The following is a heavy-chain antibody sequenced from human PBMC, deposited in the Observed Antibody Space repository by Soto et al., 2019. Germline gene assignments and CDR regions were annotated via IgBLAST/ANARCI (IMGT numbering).Heavy chain of an antibody. D-gene: IGHD4-17*01. Sequence: ASVQVSCKASGGTFSSYAISWVRQAPGQGLEWMGGIIPIFGTANYAQKFQGRVTITADESTSTAYMELSSLRSEDTAVYYCARADDYRYYLDYCGQGTLVTVSS. CDR1: GGTFSSYA. J-gene: IGHJ4*02. CDR3: ARADDYRYYLDY. CDR2: IIPIFGTA. V-gene: IGHV1-69*13.